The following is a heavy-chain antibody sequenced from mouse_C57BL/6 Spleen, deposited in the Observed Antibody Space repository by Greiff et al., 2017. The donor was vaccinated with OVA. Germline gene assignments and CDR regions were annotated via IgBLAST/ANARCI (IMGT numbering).Heavy chain of an antibody. V-gene: IGHV1-82*01. D-gene: IGHD1-1*02. CDR1: GYAFSSSW. CDR3: ARDWGGSAWFAY. CDR2: IYPGDGDT. Sequence: QVQLQQSGPELVKPGASVKISCKASGYAFSSSWMNWVKQRPGTGLEWIGRIYPGDGDTNYNGKFKGKATLTADKSSSTAYMQLSSLTSEDSAVYFCARDWGGSAWFAYWGQGTLVTVSA. J-gene: IGHJ3*01.